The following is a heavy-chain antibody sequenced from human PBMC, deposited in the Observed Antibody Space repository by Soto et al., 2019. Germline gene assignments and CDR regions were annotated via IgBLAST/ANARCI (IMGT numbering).Heavy chain of an antibody. CDR3: ARSRYSSWSPDY. V-gene: IGHV3-74*01. Sequence: EVQLVESGGGLVQPGGSLRLSCAASGFTFSSYWMHWVRQAPGKGLVWVSHINGDGSSITYADSVKGRFTISRDNAENTLYLQMNSLRAEDTAVYYCARSRYSSWSPDYWGQGILVTVSS. CDR1: GFTFSSYW. D-gene: IGHD6-6*01. J-gene: IGHJ4*02. CDR2: INGDGSSI.